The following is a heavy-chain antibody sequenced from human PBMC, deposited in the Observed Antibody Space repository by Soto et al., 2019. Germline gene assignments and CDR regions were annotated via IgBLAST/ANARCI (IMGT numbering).Heavy chain of an antibody. CDR3: ARRNIAAAGISTPYYYYGMDV. J-gene: IGHJ6*02. CDR2: ISAYNGNT. Sequence: ASVKVSSKASGYTFTSYGISWVRQAPGQGLEWMGWISAYNGNTNYAQKLQGRVTMTTDTSTSTAYMELRSLRSDDTAVYYCARRNIAAAGISTPYYYYGMDVWGQGTTVTVSS. D-gene: IGHD6-13*01. V-gene: IGHV1-18*01. CDR1: GYTFTSYG.